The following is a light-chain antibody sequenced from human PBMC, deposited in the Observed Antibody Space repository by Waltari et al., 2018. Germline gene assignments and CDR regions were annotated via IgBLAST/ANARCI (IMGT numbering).Light chain of an antibody. V-gene: IGKV3-15*01. CDR3: QQYNNWPPSIT. Sequence: EILMTQSPATLSVSPGESVTLSCRASQSVSSNLAGYQQKSGQAPRLLIYGASTRATAVPARFSGSGSGTEFTLTISSLQSEDFAVYYCQQYNNWPPSITFGQGTRLEIK. CDR1: QSVSSN. CDR2: GAS. J-gene: IGKJ5*01.